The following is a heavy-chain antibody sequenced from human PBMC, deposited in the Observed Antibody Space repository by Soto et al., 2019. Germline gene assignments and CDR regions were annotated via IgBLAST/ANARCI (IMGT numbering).Heavy chain of an antibody. Sequence: SETLSLTCTVSGGSISSYYWSWIRQPAGKGLEWIGRIYTSGSTNYNPSLKSRVTMSVDTSKNQFSLKLSSVTAADTAVYYCARDSLYYDILTGYYSEDWFDPWGQGTLVTVSS. J-gene: IGHJ5*02. CDR1: GGSISSYY. CDR2: IYTSGST. V-gene: IGHV4-4*07. D-gene: IGHD3-9*01. CDR3: ARDSLYYDILTGYYSEDWFDP.